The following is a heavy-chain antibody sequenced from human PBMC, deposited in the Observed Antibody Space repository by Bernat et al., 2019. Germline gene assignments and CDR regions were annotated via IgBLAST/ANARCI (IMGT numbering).Heavy chain of an antibody. V-gene: IGHV4-39*07. CDR1: GGSISSSSYY. Sequence: QLQLQESGPGLVKPSETLSLTCTVSGGSISSSSYYWGWIRQPPGKGLEWIGSIYYSGSTNYNPSLKSRVTISVDTSKNQFSLKLSSVTAADTAVYYCARGRNRIAAAGTLGFDYWGQGTLVTVSS. J-gene: IGHJ4*02. CDR3: ARGRNRIAAAGTLGFDY. CDR2: IYYSGST. D-gene: IGHD6-13*01.